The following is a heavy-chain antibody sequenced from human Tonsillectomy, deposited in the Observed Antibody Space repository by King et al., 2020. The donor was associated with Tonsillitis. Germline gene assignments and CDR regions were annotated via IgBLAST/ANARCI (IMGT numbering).Heavy chain of an antibody. CDR1: GNTFTSYE. CDR2: MNPNSGNT. Sequence: VQLVQSGAEVKKPGASVKVSCKASGNTFTSYEINWVRQAPGQGLEWMGWMNPNSGNTGYAQKFQGRVTMTGNTSISTAYMELSSLRSDDTAVYYCASAVAVTVWFDPWGQGTLVTVSS. J-gene: IGHJ5*02. CDR3: ASAVAVTVWFDP. V-gene: IGHV1-8*01. D-gene: IGHD6-19*01.